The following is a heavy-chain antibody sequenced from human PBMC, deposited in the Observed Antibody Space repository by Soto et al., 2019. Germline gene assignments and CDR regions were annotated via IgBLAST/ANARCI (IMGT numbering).Heavy chain of an antibody. CDR3: ARGHDTAMLPKYYYYGMDV. D-gene: IGHD5-18*01. V-gene: IGHV1-8*01. J-gene: IGHJ6*02. Sequence: ASVKVSCKASGYTFTSYDINWVRQATGQGLEWMGWMNPNSGNTGYAQKFQGRVTMTRNTSISTAYMELSSLRSEDTAVYYCARGHDTAMLPKYYYYGMDVWGQGTTVTVSS. CDR1: GYTFTSYD. CDR2: MNPNSGNT.